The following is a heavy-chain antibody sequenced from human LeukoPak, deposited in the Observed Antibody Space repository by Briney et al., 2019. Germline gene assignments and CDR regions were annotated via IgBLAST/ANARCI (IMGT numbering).Heavy chain of an antibody. Sequence: GRSLRLSRAASGFTFDDYGMQWVRHAPGKGLEWVAGISWNSDEIAYADSVKGRFTISRDNAKNSLHLQMNSLRAEDTALYYCAKGKETATMMSGVDSWGQGTLVSVFS. V-gene: IGHV3-9*01. CDR2: ISWNSDEI. J-gene: IGHJ4*02. CDR3: AKGKETATMMSGVDS. CDR1: GFTFDDYG. D-gene: IGHD3-10*01.